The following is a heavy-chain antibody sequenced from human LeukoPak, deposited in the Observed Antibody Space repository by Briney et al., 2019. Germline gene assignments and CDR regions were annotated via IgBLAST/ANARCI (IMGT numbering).Heavy chain of an antibody. Sequence: GGSLRLSCAASGFTFSNYAMNWVRQAPGKGLEWVSAIDSGGGTYYADSVEGRFTISGDNSKNTLYLQLNSLRAEDTAVYYCAKGPQGDWGQGALVTVSS. J-gene: IGHJ4*02. D-gene: IGHD3-16*01. CDR3: AKGPQGD. V-gene: IGHV3-23*01. CDR2: IDSGGGT. CDR1: GFTFSNYA.